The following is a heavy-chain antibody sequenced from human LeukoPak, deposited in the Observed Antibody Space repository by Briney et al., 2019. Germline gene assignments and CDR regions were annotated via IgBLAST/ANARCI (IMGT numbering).Heavy chain of an antibody. Sequence: GGSLRLSCAASGFTFSRNAMSWVRQAPGKGLEWVSGVSASGAFTYYADSVKGRFTISRDNSKNTLYLQMNSLRSEDTAVYYCATDIIEGIAAAGNDYWGQGTLVTVSS. D-gene: IGHD6-13*01. CDR2: VSASGAFT. V-gene: IGHV3-23*01. CDR3: ATDIIEGIAAAGNDY. J-gene: IGHJ4*02. CDR1: GFTFSRNA.